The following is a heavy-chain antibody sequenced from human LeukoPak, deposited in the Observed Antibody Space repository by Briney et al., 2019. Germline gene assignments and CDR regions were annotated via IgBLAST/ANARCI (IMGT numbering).Heavy chain of an antibody. J-gene: IGHJ4*02. D-gene: IGHD6-19*01. CDR1: GFTFDDYA. Sequence: GRSLRLSCAASGFTFDDYAMHWVRQAPGKGLEWVSGISWNSGSIGYADSVKGRFTISRDNAKNSLYLQMNSLRAEDTALYYCAKGTFRLAGSADYWGQGTLVTVSS. CDR2: ISWNSGSI. CDR3: AKGTFRLAGSADY. V-gene: IGHV3-9*01.